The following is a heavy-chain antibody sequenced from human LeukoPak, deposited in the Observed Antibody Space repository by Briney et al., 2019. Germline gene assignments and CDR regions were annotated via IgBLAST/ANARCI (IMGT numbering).Heavy chain of an antibody. CDR1: GYSFTNFW. CDR2: IYPGDSDT. V-gene: IGHV5-51*01. Sequence: GESLKISCKGSGYSFTNFWIAWVRQMPGKGLEWMGIIYPGDSDTRYSPSFQGQVTISADKSISTAYLQWSSLKASDTAMYYCARHFREKSSSWYVDYWGQGALVTVSS. J-gene: IGHJ4*02. CDR3: ARHFREKSSSWYVDY. D-gene: IGHD6-13*01.